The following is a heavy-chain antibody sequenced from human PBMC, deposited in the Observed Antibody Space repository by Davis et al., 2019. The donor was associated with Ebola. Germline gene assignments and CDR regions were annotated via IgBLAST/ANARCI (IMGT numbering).Heavy chain of an antibody. CDR3: AREAVWRFDP. Sequence: DSVKGRFTISRDNSKNSLYLQMNSLRAEDTAVYYCAREAVWRFDPWGQGTLVTVSS. J-gene: IGHJ5*02. V-gene: IGHV3-11*05. D-gene: IGHD3-16*01.